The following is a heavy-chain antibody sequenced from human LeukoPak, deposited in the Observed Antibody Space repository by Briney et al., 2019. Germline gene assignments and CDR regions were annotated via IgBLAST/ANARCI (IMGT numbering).Heavy chain of an antibody. CDR2: ISSSSSYI. CDR1: GFTFSSYS. V-gene: IGHV3-21*01. CDR3: ARDSSGGSCYAGCY. D-gene: IGHD2-15*01. J-gene: IGHJ4*02. Sequence: NPGGSLRLSCAASGFTFSSYSMNWVRQAPGKGLEWVSSISSSSSYIYYADSVKGRFTISRDNAKNSLYLQMNSLRAEDTAVYYCARDSSGGSCYAGCYWGQGTLVTVSS.